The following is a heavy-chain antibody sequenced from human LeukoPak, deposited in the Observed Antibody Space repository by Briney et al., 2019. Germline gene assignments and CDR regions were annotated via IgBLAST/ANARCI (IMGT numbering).Heavy chain of an antibody. J-gene: IGHJ2*01. Sequence: PGGSLRLSCAASGFTFSSYWMSWVRQAPGKGLEWVANIKQDGSEKYYVDSVKGRFTISRDNAKNSLYLQMNSLRAEDTAVYYCATVFDTAMVTDWYFDLWGRGTLVTVSS. CDR2: IKQDGSEK. CDR1: GFTFSSYW. CDR3: ATVFDTAMVTDWYFDL. V-gene: IGHV3-7*01. D-gene: IGHD5-18*01.